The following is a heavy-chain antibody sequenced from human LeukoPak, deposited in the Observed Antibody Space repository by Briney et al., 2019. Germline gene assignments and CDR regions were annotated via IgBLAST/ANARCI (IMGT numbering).Heavy chain of an antibody. D-gene: IGHD3-10*01. V-gene: IGHV1-69*13. CDR3: ARDSDGSGSGDY. CDR2: IIPIFGTT. Sequence: ASVKVSCKASGGTFSSYAISWVRQAPGQGLEWMGGIIPIFGTTNYAQKFQGRVTITADESTSTAYMELSSLRSEDTAVYYCARDSDGSGSGDYWGQGTLVTVSS. CDR1: GGTFSSYA. J-gene: IGHJ4*02.